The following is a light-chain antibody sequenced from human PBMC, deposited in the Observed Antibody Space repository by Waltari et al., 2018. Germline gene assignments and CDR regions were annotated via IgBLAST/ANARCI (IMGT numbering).Light chain of an antibody. J-gene: IGLJ3*02. V-gene: IGLV1-44*01. CDR1: SPNNGINP. CDR3: AAWDDSLNGWV. Sequence: QSVLSQPPSVIGTPGQGVTISCSGSSPNNGINPLNWYQQLPGTAPKLLIYNNNNQRPSGVPDRFSGSKSGTSASLAISGLRSEDEADYYCAAWDDSLNGWVFGGGTKLTVL. CDR2: NNNN.